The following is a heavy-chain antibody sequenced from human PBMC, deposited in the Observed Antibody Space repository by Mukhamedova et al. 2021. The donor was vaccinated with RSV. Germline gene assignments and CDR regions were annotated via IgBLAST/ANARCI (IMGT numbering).Heavy chain of an antibody. Sequence: APGKGLEWVGRIKSKTDGGTTDYAAPVKGRFTISRDDSKNTLYLQMNSLKTEDTAVYYCTTGSPNCSSTSCPFDYWGQGTLVTVS. J-gene: IGHJ4*02. D-gene: IGHD2-2*01. CDR3: TTGSPNCSSTSCPFDY. CDR2: IKSKTDGGTT. V-gene: IGHV3-15*01.